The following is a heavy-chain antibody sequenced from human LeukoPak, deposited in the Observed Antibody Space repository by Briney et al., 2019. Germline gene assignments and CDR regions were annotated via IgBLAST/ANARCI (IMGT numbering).Heavy chain of an antibody. CDR1: GGSISSSSYY. CDR2: IYYSGST. J-gene: IGHJ6*02. Sequence: SETLSLTCTVSGGSISSSSYYWGWIRQPPGKGLEWIGSIYYSGSTYYNPSLKSRVTISVDTSKNQFSLKLSSVTAADTAVYYCASPGGYSYAKGQDVWGQGTTVTVSS. D-gene: IGHD5-18*01. CDR3: ASPGGYSYAKGQDV. V-gene: IGHV4-39*07.